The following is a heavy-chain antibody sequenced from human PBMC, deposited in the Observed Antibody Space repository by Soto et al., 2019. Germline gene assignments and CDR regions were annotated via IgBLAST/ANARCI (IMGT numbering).Heavy chain of an antibody. CDR3: VKWNGDGDS. Sequence: EVQLLESGGGSVQPGGSLKISCAASGFSISHYGVTWVRQAPGKGLEWVSGFSGSGGGTFYADSVKGRFTISREYSTNTVSLQMNSLRVADTAVYYCVKWNGDGDSWVQGTLVTVSS. CDR2: FSGSGGGT. D-gene: IGHD1-1*01. V-gene: IGHV3-23*01. CDR1: GFSISHYG. J-gene: IGHJ5*01.